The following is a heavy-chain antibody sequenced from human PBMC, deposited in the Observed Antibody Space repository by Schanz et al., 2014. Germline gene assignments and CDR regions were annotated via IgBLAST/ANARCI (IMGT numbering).Heavy chain of an antibody. V-gene: IGHV1-46*01. D-gene: IGHD3-22*01. CDR1: GYTFTTYY. CDR3: ARGGFCDSASFDS. Sequence: QVQLVQSGAEVKKPGVSVKVSCKASGYTFTTYYIHWVRQAPGQGLEWMGKINPSSGTTRIAQNFQGRLTVTRATYTSTVNMELSSLRSKDTAAYYCARGGFCDSASFDSWGQGTLVTVSS. CDR2: INPSSGTT. J-gene: IGHJ4*02.